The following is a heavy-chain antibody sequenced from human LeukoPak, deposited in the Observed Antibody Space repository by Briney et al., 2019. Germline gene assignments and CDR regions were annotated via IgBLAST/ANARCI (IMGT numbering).Heavy chain of an antibody. Sequence: GGSLRLSCAASGFTFSSYAMSWVRQAPGKGLEWVSAISGSGGSTYYADSVKGRFTISRDNAKNSLYLQMNSLRAEDTAVYYCARSRSNYYVMDVWGKGTTVTVSS. CDR3: ARSRSNYYVMDV. J-gene: IGHJ6*04. D-gene: IGHD4-11*01. CDR2: ISGSGGST. V-gene: IGHV3-23*01. CDR1: GFTFSSYA.